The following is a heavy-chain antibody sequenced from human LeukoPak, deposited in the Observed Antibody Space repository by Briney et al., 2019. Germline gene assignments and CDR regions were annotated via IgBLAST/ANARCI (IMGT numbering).Heavy chain of an antibody. J-gene: IGHJ4*02. D-gene: IGHD3-10*01. CDR2: IGGRDGST. CDR3: AKGHYYGSGSLDY. CDR1: GFTFSSYG. Sequence: GGSLRLSCAASGFTFSSYGMSWVLQAPGKGLEWVSAIGGRDGSTYYADSVKGRFTISRDNSKNTLYVQMNSLRAEDTAAYYCAKGHYYGSGSLDYWGQGTLVTVSS. V-gene: IGHV3-23*01.